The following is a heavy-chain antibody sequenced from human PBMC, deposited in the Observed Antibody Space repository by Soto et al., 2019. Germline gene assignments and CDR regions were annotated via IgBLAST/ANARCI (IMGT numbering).Heavy chain of an antibody. CDR2: ISYSGGST. CDR3: AKQYDSSGYFFDF. J-gene: IGHJ4*02. D-gene: IGHD3-22*01. Sequence: GSLILSCAASGFSFNSYAMTWVGQAPGKGLEWVSIISYSGGSTYYGDSVKGRFIISRDSSKNMVYLQMNGLRAEDTAVYYCAKQYDSSGYFFDFWGQGTLVTVSS. CDR1: GFSFNSYA. V-gene: IGHV3-23*01.